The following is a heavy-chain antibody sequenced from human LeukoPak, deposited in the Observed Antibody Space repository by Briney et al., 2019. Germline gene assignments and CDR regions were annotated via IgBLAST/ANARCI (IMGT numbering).Heavy chain of an antibody. D-gene: IGHD3-16*01. J-gene: IGHJ4*02. V-gene: IGHV4-59*01. CDR3: ARGKGDFDS. CDR1: GYSFTNYL. CDR2: IYYTGST. Sequence: SETLSLTCTASGYSFTNYLWSWIRQPPGKGLEWIGSIYYTGSTKYNPALQSRVTISLDTSKNHFSLNLSSVTAADTAVYYCARGKGDFDSWGQGTLVTVSS.